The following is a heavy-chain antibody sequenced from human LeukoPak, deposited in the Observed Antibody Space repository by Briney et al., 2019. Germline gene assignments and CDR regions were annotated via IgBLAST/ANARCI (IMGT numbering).Heavy chain of an antibody. CDR3: ARAVGSVGSLLGYYYYYMDV. Sequence: PSETLSLTCTVPGGSISNYFGSWIRQPPGKGLEWIGYTYLTGRTNYNPSLKSRVTTSIDTTAHQFSLQLPSVTAADTAVCYCARAVGSVGSLLGYYYYYMDVWGRGTTVTVSS. CDR2: TYLTGRT. J-gene: IGHJ6*03. V-gene: IGHV4-59*01. D-gene: IGHD1-26*01. CDR1: GGSISNYF.